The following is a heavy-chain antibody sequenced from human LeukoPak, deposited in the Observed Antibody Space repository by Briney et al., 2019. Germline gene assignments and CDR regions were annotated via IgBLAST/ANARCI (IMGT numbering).Heavy chain of an antibody. J-gene: IGHJ3*02. D-gene: IGHD6-13*01. V-gene: IGHV4-34*01. CDR1: GGSFSGYY. CDR3: ARGYSSSNGAFDI. Sequence: SETLSLTCAVYGGSFSGYYWSWIRQPPGKGLEWIGEINHSGSTNYNPSLKSRVTISVDTSKNQFSLKLSSVTAADTAVYYCARGYSSSNGAFDIWGQGTTVTVSS. CDR2: INHSGST.